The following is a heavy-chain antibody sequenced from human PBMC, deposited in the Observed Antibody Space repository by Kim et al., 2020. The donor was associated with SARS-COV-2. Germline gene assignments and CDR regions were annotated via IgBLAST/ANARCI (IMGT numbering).Heavy chain of an antibody. V-gene: IGHV4-34*01. CDR1: GGSFSGYY. J-gene: IGHJ4*02. D-gene: IGHD3-10*01. Sequence: SETLSLTCAVYGGSFSGYYWSWIRQPPGKGLEWIGEINHSGSTNYNPSLKSRVTISVDTSKNQFSLKLSYVTAADTAVYYCARDSYYYGSGSYRFDYWGQATLVTVSS. CDR3: ARDSYYYGSGSYRFDY. CDR2: INHSGST.